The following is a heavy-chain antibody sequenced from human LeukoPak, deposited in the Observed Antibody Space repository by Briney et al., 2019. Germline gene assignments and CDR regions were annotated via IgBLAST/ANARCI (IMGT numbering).Heavy chain of an antibody. V-gene: IGHV1-2*02. J-gene: IGHJ5*02. CDR3: ARDHYIYGDYYWFDP. D-gene: IGHD4-17*01. CDR1: GYTFSDYY. CDR2: INPDSGGT. Sequence: ASVKVSCKASGYTFSDYYMHWVRQAPGQGLEWMGWINPDSGGTKYAQKFQDRVTMTSDTSISTAYMELSRLRSDDTAVYYCARDHYIYGDYYWFDPWGQGTLVTVSS.